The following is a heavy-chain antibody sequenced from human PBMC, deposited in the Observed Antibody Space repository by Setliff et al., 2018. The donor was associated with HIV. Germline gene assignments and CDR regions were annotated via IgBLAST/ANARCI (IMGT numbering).Heavy chain of an antibody. J-gene: IGHJ4*02. V-gene: IGHV4-4*08. CDR1: GVYISNYH. CDR2: IHTTGSP. Sequence: SSETLSLTCTISGVYISNYHWGWIRQPPGRGLEWTGSIHTTGSPKNNPSLQSRVSISIDMAKSLFSLELSSVTAADTAVYYCARLLEGPDYSSDFRYFDWFPDVWGQGTLVTVSS. D-gene: IGHD3-9*01. CDR3: ARLLEGPDYSSDFRYFDWFPDV.